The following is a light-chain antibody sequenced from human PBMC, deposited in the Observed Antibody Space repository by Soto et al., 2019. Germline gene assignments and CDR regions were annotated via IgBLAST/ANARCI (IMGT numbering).Light chain of an antibody. CDR2: AAS. CDR3: QQSYSTPRT. Sequence: DIQMTQSPSSLSASVGDRVTITCRASQSISSYLNWYQQKPGKAPNLLIYAASTLQTGVPSRFSGSGSGTAFTLTISSLQPDDFATYYCQQSYSTPRTFGQGTKVEIK. CDR1: QSISSY. J-gene: IGKJ1*01. V-gene: IGKV1-39*01.